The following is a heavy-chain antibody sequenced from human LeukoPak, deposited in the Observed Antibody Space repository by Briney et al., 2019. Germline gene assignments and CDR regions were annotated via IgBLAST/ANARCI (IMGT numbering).Heavy chain of an antibody. CDR1: GGSFSGYY. V-gene: IGHV4-34*01. D-gene: IGHD6-13*01. CDR3: ARRPRAAGTDY. J-gene: IGHJ4*02. Sequence: SETQSLTCAVYGGSFSGYYWSWIRQPPGKGLEWIGEINHSGSTNYNPSLKSRVTISLDTYKNQITLNLSSVTAADTAAYYCARRPRAAGTDYWGQGTLVTVSS. CDR2: INHSGST.